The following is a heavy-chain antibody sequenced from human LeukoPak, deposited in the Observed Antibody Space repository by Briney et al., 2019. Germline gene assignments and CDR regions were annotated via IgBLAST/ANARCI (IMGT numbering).Heavy chain of an antibody. CDR2: INPNSGGT. J-gene: IGHJ5*02. V-gene: IGHV1-2*02. Sequence: ASVKVSCKASGYTFTGYYMHWVRQAPGQGLEWMGWINPNSGGTNYAQKFQGRVTMTRDTSISTAYIELSRLRSDDTAVYYCARILGYDFWSGYYGFDPWGQGTLVTVSS. D-gene: IGHD3-3*01. CDR1: GYTFTGYY. CDR3: ARILGYDFWSGYYGFDP.